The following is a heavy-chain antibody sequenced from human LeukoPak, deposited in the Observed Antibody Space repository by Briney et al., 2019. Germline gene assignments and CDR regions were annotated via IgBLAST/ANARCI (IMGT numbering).Heavy chain of an antibody. CDR1: GFTFSSYA. D-gene: IGHD3-10*01. CDR3: AKDMGSYGSGSYSNYYYYGMDV. Sequence: GGSLRLSCAASGFTFSSYAMSWVRQAPGKGLEWVSAISGSGGSTYYADSVKGRFTISRDNAKNSLYLQMNSLRAEDTALYYCAKDMGSYGSGSYSNYYYYGMDVWGQGTTVTVSS. V-gene: IGHV3-23*01. CDR2: ISGSGGST. J-gene: IGHJ6*02.